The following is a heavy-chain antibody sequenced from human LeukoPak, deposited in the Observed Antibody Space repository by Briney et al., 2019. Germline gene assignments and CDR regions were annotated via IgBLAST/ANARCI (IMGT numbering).Heavy chain of an antibody. CDR1: GFTFSDYY. CDR3: AREFGISRAFDI. D-gene: IGHD3-10*01. V-gene: IGHV3-11*05. CDR2: ISRGSDDK. Sequence: KPGGSLRLSCAGSGFTFSDYYMAWIRQTPGKGLQRVPYISRGSDDKAYADSVKGRFTISRDNGKNSLYLQMNSLTAEDTAVYYCAREFGISRAFDIWGQGTMVTVSS. J-gene: IGHJ3*02.